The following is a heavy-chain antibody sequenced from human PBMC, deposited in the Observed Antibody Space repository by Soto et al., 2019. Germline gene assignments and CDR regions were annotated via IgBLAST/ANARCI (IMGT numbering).Heavy chain of an antibody. V-gene: IGHV1-69*02. CDR3: ASSSRVLLDY. CDR2: IIPFLGIA. J-gene: IGHJ4*02. D-gene: IGHD3-10*01. CDR1: GGTFSSYS. Sequence: QVQLVQSGAEVKKPGSSVKVSCKASGGTFSSYSISWVRQAPGQGLEWMGRIIPFLGIANYAQKFQGRVTITADKSTSTAYMELSSLRSEDTAVYYCASSSRVLLDYWGQGTLVTVSS.